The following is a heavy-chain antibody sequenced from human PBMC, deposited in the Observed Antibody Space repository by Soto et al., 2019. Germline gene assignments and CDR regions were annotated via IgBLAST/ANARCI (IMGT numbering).Heavy chain of an antibody. CDR1: GYTFTSFG. CDR2: SSPYNGNT. CDR3: ARGRIGYCSGGSCALNWFDP. Sequence: ASVKVSCKASGYTFTSFGITWVRQALGQGLEWLGWSSPYNGNTHYVQKFQGRVTMTTDTSTSTAYMELRSLRSDATAAYYCARGRIGYCSGGSCALNWFDPWG. D-gene: IGHD2-15*01. V-gene: IGHV1-18*01. J-gene: IGHJ5*02.